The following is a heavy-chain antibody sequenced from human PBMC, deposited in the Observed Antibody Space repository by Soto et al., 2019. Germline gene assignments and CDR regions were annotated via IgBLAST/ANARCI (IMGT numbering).Heavy chain of an antibody. V-gene: IGHV3-23*01. CDR3: ARFPFRQCSGGSCSYGLDV. CDR2: IDGGGST. D-gene: IGHD2-15*01. Sequence: EVQLLESGGGLEQPGGSLRLSCAASGFTFTNFALSWVRHAPGKGLNWVSTIDGGGSTYYADSVRGRFTISRDISKNTLYLQMNSLRVEDTALYSCARFPFRQCSGGSCSYGLDVWGKGTTVTVSS. CDR1: GFTFTNFA. J-gene: IGHJ6*04.